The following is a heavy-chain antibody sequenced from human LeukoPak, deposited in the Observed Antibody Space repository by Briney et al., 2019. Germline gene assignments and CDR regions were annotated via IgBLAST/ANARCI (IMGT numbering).Heavy chain of an antibody. D-gene: IGHD3-22*01. V-gene: IGHV4-39*01. CDR3: ARGSGYYDSSGYSP. Sequence: SETLSLTCTVSGGSISSSSYYWGWIRQPPGKGLEWIGSIYYSGSTYYNPSLKSRVTISVDTSKNQFSLKLSSVTAADTAVYYCARGSGYYDSSGYSPWGQGTPVTVSS. CDR2: IYYSGST. CDR1: GGSISSSSYY. J-gene: IGHJ5*02.